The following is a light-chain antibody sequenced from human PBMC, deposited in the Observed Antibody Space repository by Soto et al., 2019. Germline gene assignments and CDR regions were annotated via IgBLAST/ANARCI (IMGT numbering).Light chain of an antibody. CDR2: GAS. Sequence: EVVLTQSPDTLSLSPGERATLSCRASQSVSRDYLVWYQQKPGQAPRRLIYGASSRATGIPDRFSGSGSGTDFTLTISRLEPEDFAVYYCQHYGNSPPSVTFGPGTKVDIK. CDR1: QSVSRDY. J-gene: IGKJ3*01. CDR3: QHYGNSPPSVT. V-gene: IGKV3-20*01.